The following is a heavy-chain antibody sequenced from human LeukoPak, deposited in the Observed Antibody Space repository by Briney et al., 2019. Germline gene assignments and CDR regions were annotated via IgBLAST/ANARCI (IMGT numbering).Heavy chain of an antibody. J-gene: IGHJ4*02. D-gene: IGHD3-22*01. V-gene: IGHV3-9*01. CDR2: ISWHSGSI. Sequence: PGRSLRLSCAASGFTFDDYAMHWVRQAPGKGLGWVSGISWHSGSIGYADSVKGRFTISRDNAKNSLYLQMNSLRADDTALYYCAKGLVDTSGYYSSPLDYWGQGTLVTVSS. CDR1: GFTFDDYA. CDR3: AKGLVDTSGYYSSPLDY.